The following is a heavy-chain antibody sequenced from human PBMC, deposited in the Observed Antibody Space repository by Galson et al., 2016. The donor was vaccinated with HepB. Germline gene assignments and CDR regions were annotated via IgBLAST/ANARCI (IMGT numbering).Heavy chain of an antibody. D-gene: IGHD1-26*01. Sequence: SLRLSCAVSGFTVSNNYMAWVRRAPGKGLELVSLIYSGGSRYYADSVKGRFTISRDNSNNTLYLQMDSLRAEDTAAYYCARPSSGIHNYWGQGTLVTVPS. CDR2: IYSGGSR. CDR1: GFTVSNNY. V-gene: IGHV3-53*01. CDR3: ARPSSGIHNY. J-gene: IGHJ4*02.